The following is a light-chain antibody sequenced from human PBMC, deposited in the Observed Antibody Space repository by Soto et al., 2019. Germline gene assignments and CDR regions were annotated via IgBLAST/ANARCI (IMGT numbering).Light chain of an antibody. V-gene: IGKV3-11*01. Sequence: EIVLTQSPATLSLSPGERATLSCRASQNVSSYLAWYQQKPGQAPRLLIYDASDRATGIPARFSGSGSATDFTLTISSLEPEDFAVYYCQQRSNWPRTFGQGTKVDIK. J-gene: IGKJ1*01. CDR3: QQRSNWPRT. CDR1: QNVSSY. CDR2: DAS.